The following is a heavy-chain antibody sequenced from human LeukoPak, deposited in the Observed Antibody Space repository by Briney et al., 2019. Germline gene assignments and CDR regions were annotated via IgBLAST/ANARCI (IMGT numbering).Heavy chain of an antibody. CDR3: ARGGYGHGFDI. D-gene: IGHD5-12*01. V-gene: IGHV3-74*01. J-gene: IGHJ3*02. Sequence: GRSLRLSRAASGFTFSRYWMHWVRQAPGKGLVWVSRVNSDGSDTIYADSVKGRCTISRDNAKNTVFLQMNSLRVEDTAVYYCARGGYGHGFDIWGQGTMVTVSS. CDR2: VNSDGSDT. CDR1: GFTFSRYW.